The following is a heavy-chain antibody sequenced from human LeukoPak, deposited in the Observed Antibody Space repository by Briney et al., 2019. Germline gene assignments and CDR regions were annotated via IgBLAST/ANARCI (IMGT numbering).Heavy chain of an antibody. CDR2: INHSGST. D-gene: IGHD2-2*01. Sequence: KPSETLSLTCAVYGGSFSGYSWNWIRQPPGEGLEWIGEINHSGSTNYNPSLKSRVTMSVDTSKNQFSLKLSSVTAADTAVYYCARVRCSSTSCYVKAFDYWGQGTLVTVSS. CDR1: GGSFSGYS. CDR3: ARVRCSSTSCYVKAFDY. V-gene: IGHV4-34*01. J-gene: IGHJ4*02.